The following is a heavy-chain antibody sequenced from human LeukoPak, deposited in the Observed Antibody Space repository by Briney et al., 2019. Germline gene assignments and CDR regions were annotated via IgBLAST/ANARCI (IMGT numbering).Heavy chain of an antibody. CDR2: ISGSGGRT. J-gene: IGHJ4*02. CDR1: GFAFSSYA. D-gene: IGHD2-2*01. V-gene: IGHV3-23*01. CDR3: AKDRRYCSSTSCPYYFDY. Sequence: GGSLRLSCAASGFAFSSYAMSWVRQAPGKGLEWVSAISGSGGRTYYADSVKGRFTISRDSSKNTLYLQMNSLRAEDTAVCYCAKDRRYCSSTSCPYYFDYWGQGTLVTVSS.